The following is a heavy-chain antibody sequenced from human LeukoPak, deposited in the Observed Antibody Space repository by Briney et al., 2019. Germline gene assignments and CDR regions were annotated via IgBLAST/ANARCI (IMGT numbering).Heavy chain of an antibody. J-gene: IGHJ4*02. V-gene: IGHV3-21*01. CDR1: GFTFSSYS. D-gene: IGHD5-18*01. CDR2: ISSSSSYI. CDR3: ARSRGYSYGYGDDH. Sequence: GGSLRLSCAASGFTFSSYSMNWVRQAPGKVLEWVSSISSSSSYIYYADSVKGRFTISRDNAKNSLYLQMNSLRAEDTAVYYCARSRGYSYGYGDDHWGQGTLVTVSS.